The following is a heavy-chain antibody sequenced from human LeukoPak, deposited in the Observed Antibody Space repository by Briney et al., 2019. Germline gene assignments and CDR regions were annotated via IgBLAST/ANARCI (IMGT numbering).Heavy chain of an antibody. D-gene: IGHD2-2*02. CDR2: IIPIFGTA. J-gene: IGHJ4*02. Sequence: SVKVSCKASGGTFSSYAISWVRQAPGQGLEWMGGIIPIFGTANYAQKFQGRVTITADESTSTAYMELSRLRSEDTAVYYCARRYCSSTSCYKSLEDYWGQGTLVTASS. V-gene: IGHV1-69*01. CDR3: ARRYCSSTSCYKSLEDY. CDR1: GGTFSSYA.